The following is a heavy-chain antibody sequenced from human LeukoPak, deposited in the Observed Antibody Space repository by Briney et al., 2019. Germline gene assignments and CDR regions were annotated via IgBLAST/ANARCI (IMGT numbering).Heavy chain of an antibody. J-gene: IGHJ4*02. D-gene: IGHD3-3*01. V-gene: IGHV4-39*01. CDR1: GGSISSSSYY. CDR2: IYYSGST. Sequence: SETLSLTCTVSGGSISSSSYYRGWIRQPPGKGLEWIGSIYYSGSTYYNPSPKSRVTISVDTSKNQFSLKLSSVTAADTAVYYCARLRKGITIFGVARDYWGQGTLVTVSS. CDR3: ARLRKGITIFGVARDY.